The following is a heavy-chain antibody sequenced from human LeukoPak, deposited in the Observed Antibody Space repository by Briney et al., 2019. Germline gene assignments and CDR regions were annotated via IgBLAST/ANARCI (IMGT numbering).Heavy chain of an antibody. V-gene: IGHV3-7*01. CDR2: IKQDGSEK. Sequence: GGSLRLSCAASGFTFSSYSMSWVRQAPGKGLEWVANIKQDGSEKYYVDSVKGRFTISRDNAKNSLYLQMNSLRAEDTAVYYCARGLLWFGDQMSWFDPWGQGTLVTVSS. CDR1: GFTFSSYS. J-gene: IGHJ5*02. CDR3: ARGLLWFGDQMSWFDP. D-gene: IGHD3-10*01.